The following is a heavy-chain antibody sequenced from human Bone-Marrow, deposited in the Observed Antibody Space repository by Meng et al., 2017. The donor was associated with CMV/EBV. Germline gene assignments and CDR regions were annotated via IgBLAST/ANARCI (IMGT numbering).Heavy chain of an antibody. V-gene: IGHV1-46*01. D-gene: IGHD3-3*01. Sequence: ASVKVSCRASGYTFTSYYMHWVRQAPGQGLEWMGIINPSGGSTSYALKFQGRVTMTRDTSTSTVYMELSSLRSEDTAVYYCARDQVFWSGYPFYYGMDVWGQGTTVTVSS. CDR1: GYTFTSYY. CDR3: ARDQVFWSGYPFYYGMDV. J-gene: IGHJ6*02. CDR2: INPSGGST.